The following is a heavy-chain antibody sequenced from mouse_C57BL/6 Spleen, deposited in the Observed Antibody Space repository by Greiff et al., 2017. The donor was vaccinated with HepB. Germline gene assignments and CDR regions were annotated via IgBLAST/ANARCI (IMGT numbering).Heavy chain of an antibody. J-gene: IGHJ1*03. CDR3: ARKGGARYFDV. CDR1: GYTFTDYY. V-gene: IGHV1-26*01. CDR2: INPNNGGT. Sequence: EVQLQQSGPELVKPGASVKISCKASGYTFTDYYMNWVKQSHGKSLEWIGDINPNNGGTSYNQKFKGKATLTVDKSSSTAYMELRSLTSEDSAVYYCARKGGARYFDVWGTGTTVTVSS.